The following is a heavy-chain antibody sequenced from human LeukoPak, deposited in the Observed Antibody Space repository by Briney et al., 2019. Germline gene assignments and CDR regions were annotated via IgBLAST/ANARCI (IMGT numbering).Heavy chain of an antibody. CDR2: IDPSDSST. CDR1: GFSFTSYW. Sequence: GESRKISCKGSGFSFTSYWISWVRQKPGKGLEWMGRIDPSDSSTNYSPSLQGHVTISADKSIITASLQWSSLKASDTAMYYCARQRGVGALDMWGQGTLVTVSS. CDR3: ARQRGVGALDM. J-gene: IGHJ3*02. V-gene: IGHV5-10-1*01.